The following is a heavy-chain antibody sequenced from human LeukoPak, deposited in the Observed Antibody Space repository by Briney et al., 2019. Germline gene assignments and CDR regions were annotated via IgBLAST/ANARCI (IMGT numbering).Heavy chain of an antibody. CDR1: GFTFSNHP. Sequence: GGSLRLSCAASGFTFSNHPMSWVRQAPGKGMQWVSGISAGGGSTYYADSVKGRFTISRDNSKNTLYLQMNSLRAEDTAVYYSAKDGFDYYDSSGYSYFHYWGQGTLVTVSS. CDR2: ISAGGGST. V-gene: IGHV3-23*01. J-gene: IGHJ4*02. D-gene: IGHD3-22*01. CDR3: AKDGFDYYDSSGYSYFHY.